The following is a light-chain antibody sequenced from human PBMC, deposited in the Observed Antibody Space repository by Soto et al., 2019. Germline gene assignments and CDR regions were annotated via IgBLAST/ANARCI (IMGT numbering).Light chain of an antibody. CDR2: EAS. CDR1: QSIGDT. Sequence: EIVMTQSPATLSVSPGGRATLSCRASQSIGDTLAWYQQKPGQAPRLLIYEASNRATGIPARFSGSGSGADFTLTISSLEPEDFALYYCQQHINWPLTFGGGTKVDIK. V-gene: IGKV3-11*01. J-gene: IGKJ4*01. CDR3: QQHINWPLT.